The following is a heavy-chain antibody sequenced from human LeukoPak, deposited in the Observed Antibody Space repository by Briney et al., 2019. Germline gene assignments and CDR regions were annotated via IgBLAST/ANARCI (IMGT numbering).Heavy chain of an antibody. V-gene: IGHV3-33*06. CDR2: IWYDGSYK. D-gene: IGHD6-13*01. J-gene: IGHJ4*02. CDR1: GFTFSNYG. Sequence: QAGGSLRLSCAASGFTFSNYGMHWVRQAPGKGLDWVAVIWYDGSYKYYADSVKGRFTISRDNSKNTLYLQMNSLRAEDTAIYYCAKAVQYTASTGTGLDYWGQGTLVTVSS. CDR3: AKAVQYTASTGTGLDY.